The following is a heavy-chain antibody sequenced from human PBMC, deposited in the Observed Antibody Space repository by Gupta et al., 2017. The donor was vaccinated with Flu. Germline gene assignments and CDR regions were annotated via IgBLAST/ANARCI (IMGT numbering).Heavy chain of an antibody. D-gene: IGHD5-12*01. CDR3: GRGKDYGDH. CDR2: ISTSGNTI. J-gene: IGHJ4*02. Sequence: MNWVRQTPGRGLEWVCYISTSGNTIWYVDSAKGRFTISRDNAQNSIFLQMNDLSADDTGIYFCGRGKDYGDHWGRGTLVTVSS. V-gene: IGHV3-48*03.